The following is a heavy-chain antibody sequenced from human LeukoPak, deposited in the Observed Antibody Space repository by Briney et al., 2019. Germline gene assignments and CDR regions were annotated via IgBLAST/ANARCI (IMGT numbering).Heavy chain of an antibody. J-gene: IGHJ4*02. Sequence: SETLSLTCAVYGGSFSGYYWSWIRQPPGKGLEWIGEINHSGSTNYNPSLKGRVTISVDTSKNQFSLKLSSVTAADTAVYYCARGGSSYGDYDFDYWGQGTLVTVSS. CDR1: GGSFSGYY. CDR2: INHSGST. D-gene: IGHD4-17*01. V-gene: IGHV4-34*01. CDR3: ARGGSSYGDYDFDY.